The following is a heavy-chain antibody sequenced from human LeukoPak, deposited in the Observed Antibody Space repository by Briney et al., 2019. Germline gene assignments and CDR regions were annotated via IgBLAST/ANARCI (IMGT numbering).Heavy chain of an antibody. CDR1: GFTVSSNY. CDR3: ARDNWNDHYYGMDV. J-gene: IGHJ6*02. D-gene: IGHD1-20*01. Sequence: QTGGSLRLSCAASGFTVSSNYMSWVRQAPGEGLEWVSVIYSGGSTYYADSVKGRFTISRDNSKNTLYLQMNSLRAEDTAVYYCARDNWNDHYYGMDVWGQGTTVTVSS. V-gene: IGHV3-53*01. CDR2: IYSGGST.